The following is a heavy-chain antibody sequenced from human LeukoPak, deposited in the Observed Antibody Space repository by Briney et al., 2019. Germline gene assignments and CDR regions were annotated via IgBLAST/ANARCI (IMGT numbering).Heavy chain of an antibody. V-gene: IGHV4-34*01. CDR3: ARGQIAAAGYYYYYYGMDV. CDR2: INHSGST. CDR1: GGSFSGSY. Sequence: SETLSLTCAVYGGSFSGSYWTWIRQPPGKGLEWIGEINHSGSTNYNPSLKSRVTISVDTSKNQFSLKLSSVTAADTAVYYCARGQIAAAGYYYYYYGMDVWGQGTTVTVSS. J-gene: IGHJ6*02. D-gene: IGHD6-13*01.